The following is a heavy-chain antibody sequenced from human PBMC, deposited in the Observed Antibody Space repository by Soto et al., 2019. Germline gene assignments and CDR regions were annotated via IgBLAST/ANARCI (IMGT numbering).Heavy chain of an antibody. Sequence: GGSLRLSCAASGFTFSNYVMQWVRQAPGKGLEWVAVISYDGSSKFYADSEGRFTISRDNSKNTLYLQMNSLRAEDTAVYYCTNGRRQQPPLDWGQGTLVTVSS. J-gene: IGHJ4*02. CDR1: GFTFSNYV. V-gene: IGHV3-30*18. D-gene: IGHD6-13*01. CDR3: TNGRRQQPPLD. CDR2: ISYDGSSK.